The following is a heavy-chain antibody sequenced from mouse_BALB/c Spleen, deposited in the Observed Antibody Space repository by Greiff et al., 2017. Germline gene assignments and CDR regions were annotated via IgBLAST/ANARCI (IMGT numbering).Heavy chain of an antibody. CDR3: ARAVEIYYDYDGFAY. D-gene: IGHD2-4*01. V-gene: IGHV3-6*02. Sequence: EVQLKESGPGLVKPSQSLSLTCSVTGYSITSCYYWNWIRQFPGNKLEWMGYISYDGSNNYNPSLKNRISITRDTSKNQFFLKLNSVTTEDTATYYCARAVEIYYDYDGFAYWGQGTLVTVSA. CDR1: GYSITSCYY. CDR2: ISYDGSN. J-gene: IGHJ3*01.